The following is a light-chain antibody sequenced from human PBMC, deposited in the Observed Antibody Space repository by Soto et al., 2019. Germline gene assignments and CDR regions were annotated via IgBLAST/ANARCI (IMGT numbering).Light chain of an antibody. Sequence: QSALTQPASVSGSPGQSITISCTGTNSDIGAYNYVSWYQQHPGKAPKLMIYDVTNRPSGVSNRFSGSKSGNTASLTISGLQADDEADYYCSSYTSTNTLIFGGGTKLTVL. CDR1: NSDIGAYNY. J-gene: IGLJ2*01. CDR3: SSYTSTNTLI. V-gene: IGLV2-14*01. CDR2: DVT.